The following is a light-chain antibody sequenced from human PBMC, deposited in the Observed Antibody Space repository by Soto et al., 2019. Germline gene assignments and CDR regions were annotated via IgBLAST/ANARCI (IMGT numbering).Light chain of an antibody. CDR2: EGS. V-gene: IGLV2-23*03. CDR1: SSDVGNYNL. Sequence: QSALTQPASVSGSPGQSITISCTGTSSDVGNYNLVSWYQQFPGKAPKLIIYEGSRRPSGVSHRFSGSKSGNTASLTISGLQAEDEADYYCCSYAGSFTFDVFGGGTKLTVL. CDR3: CSYAGSFTFDV. J-gene: IGLJ2*01.